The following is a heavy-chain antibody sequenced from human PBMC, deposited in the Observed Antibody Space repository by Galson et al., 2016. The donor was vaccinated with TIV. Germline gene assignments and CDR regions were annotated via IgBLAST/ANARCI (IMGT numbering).Heavy chain of an antibody. D-gene: IGHD3-22*01. J-gene: IGHJ1*01. Sequence: QSGAEVKKPGQSLKISCTGFGYSFTSNWIGWVRQMPGKGLEMMGIILPSDSERRHSPSFQGQVTISVDKSSSIAYLQWGSLKASDTGMYYCARLDSRGLQHWGQGTLVTVAS. CDR2: ILPSDSER. V-gene: IGHV5-51*03. CDR3: ARLDSRGLQH. CDR1: GYSFTSNW.